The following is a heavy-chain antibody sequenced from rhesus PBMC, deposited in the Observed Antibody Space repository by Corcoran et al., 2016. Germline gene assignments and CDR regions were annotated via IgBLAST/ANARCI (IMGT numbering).Heavy chain of an antibody. CDR2: SYGSGSST. CDR3: ARRLGGGYYFDY. J-gene: IGHJ4*01. D-gene: IGHD6-31*01. Sequence: QLQLQESGPGLVKPSETLSVTCPVPGGSLSSSYWSWLRPAPGKVLEWIGYSYGSGSSTNDNPSLKSRVTLSVDTSKNQLSLKLSSVTTADTAVYYCARRLGGGYYFDYWGQGVLVTVSS. V-gene: IGHV4-169*01. CDR1: GGSLSSSY.